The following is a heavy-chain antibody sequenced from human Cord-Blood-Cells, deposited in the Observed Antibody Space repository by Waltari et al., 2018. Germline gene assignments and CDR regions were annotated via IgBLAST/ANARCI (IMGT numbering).Heavy chain of an antibody. J-gene: IGHJ4*02. CDR3: AKDTAYYGSGSYYDY. Sequence: QVQLVESGGGVVQPGRSLRLSCAASGFTFSSYGMHWVRQAPGKGLEWVAVISYDGSNKYYADSGKGRFTISRDNSKNTLYLQMNSLRAEDTAVYYCAKDTAYYGSGSYYDYWGQGTLVTVSS. V-gene: IGHV3-30*18. CDR1: GFTFSSYG. CDR2: ISYDGSNK. D-gene: IGHD3-10*01.